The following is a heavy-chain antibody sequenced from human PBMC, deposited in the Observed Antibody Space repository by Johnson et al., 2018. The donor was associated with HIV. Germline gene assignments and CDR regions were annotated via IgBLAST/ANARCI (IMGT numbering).Heavy chain of an antibody. J-gene: IGHJ3*02. CDR1: GFTFSSYA. CDR2: ISGSGGST. V-gene: IGHV3-23*04. D-gene: IGHD2-15*01. Sequence: VQLVESGGGVVQPGRSLRLSCAASGFTFSSYAMSWVHQAPGKGLEWVSAISGSGGSTYYADSVKGRFTISRDNSKNTLYLQMNSLRAEDTAVYYCARDRAVAATSGAGAFDIWGQGTMVTVSS. CDR3: ARDRAVAATSGAGAFDI.